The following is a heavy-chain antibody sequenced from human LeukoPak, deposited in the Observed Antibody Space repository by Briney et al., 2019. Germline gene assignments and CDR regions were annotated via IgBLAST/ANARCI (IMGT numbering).Heavy chain of an antibody. CDR2: IIPILGIA. J-gene: IGHJ6*02. CDR3: ARTTTTKGTYYYYGMDV. V-gene: IGHV1-69*04. CDR1: GGTFSSYA. Sequence: SVKVSCKASGGTFSSYAISWVRQAPGQGLEWMGRIIPILGIANYAQKFRGRVTITADKSTSTAYMELSSLRSEDTAVYYCARTTTTKGTYYYYGMDVWGQGTTVTVSS. D-gene: IGHD4-11*01.